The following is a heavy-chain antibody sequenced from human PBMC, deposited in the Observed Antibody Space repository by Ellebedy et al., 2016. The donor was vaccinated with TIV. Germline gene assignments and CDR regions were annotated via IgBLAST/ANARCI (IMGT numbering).Heavy chain of an antibody. J-gene: IGHJ4*02. Sequence: AASVKVSCKASGYTFTNYGISWVRQAPGQGLEWMGWIRAYNPNRKYAQKLQGRVTMTTDTSTSTAYMELRSLRYYDTAVYYCVTRLHNGVTYWGQGTRVTVSS. CDR2: IRAYNPNR. D-gene: IGHD2-21*02. CDR1: GYTFTNYG. V-gene: IGHV1-18*01. CDR3: VTRLHNGVTY.